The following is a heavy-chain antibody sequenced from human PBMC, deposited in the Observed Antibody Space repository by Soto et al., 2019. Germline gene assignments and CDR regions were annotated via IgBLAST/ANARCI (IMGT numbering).Heavy chain of an antibody. J-gene: IGHJ4*02. CDR3: AKGEGIAVAGSLGY. V-gene: IGHV4-59*01. CDR1: GGSISSYY. CDR2: IYYSGST. D-gene: IGHD6-19*01. Sequence: SETLSLTCTVSGGSISSYYWSWIRQPPGKGLEWIGYIYYSGSTNYNPSLKSRVTISVDTSKNQFSLKLSSVTAADTAVYYCAKGEGIAVAGSLGYWGQGTLVTVSS.